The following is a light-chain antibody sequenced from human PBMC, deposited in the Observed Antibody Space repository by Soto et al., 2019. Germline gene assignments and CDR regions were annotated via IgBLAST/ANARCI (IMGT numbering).Light chain of an antibody. CDR1: QSVASSY. CDR2: GAS. J-gene: IGKJ2*01. Sequence: EIVLTQSPGTLSLSPGEGATLSCRASQSVASSYFAWYQHKPGQAPRLLIYGASNRTTGIPDRFRGSGSGTDFTLTISRLEPEDFAVYYCQQYGSSSYTFGQGTKLEIK. V-gene: IGKV3-20*01. CDR3: QQYGSSSYT.